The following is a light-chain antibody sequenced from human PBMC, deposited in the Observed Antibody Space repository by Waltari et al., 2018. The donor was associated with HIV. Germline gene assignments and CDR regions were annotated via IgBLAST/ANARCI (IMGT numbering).Light chain of an antibody. V-gene: IGKV3-20*01. J-gene: IGKJ2*01. CDR1: QSVSSNY. Sequence: EIVLTQSPGTLSLSPGERATLSCRASQSVSSNYLAWYQQKPGQAPRLLIYGASTRAAGIPDRFSGSGSGTDFTLTISRLEPEDFALFYCQQYGDSPPYTFGQGPSWRS. CDR3: QQYGDSPPYT. CDR2: GAS.